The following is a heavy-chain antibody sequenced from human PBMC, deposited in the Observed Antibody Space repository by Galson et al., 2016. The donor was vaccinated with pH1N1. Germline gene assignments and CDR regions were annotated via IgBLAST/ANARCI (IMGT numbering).Heavy chain of an antibody. Sequence: SCKASGYTFTIYAIHWVRQAPGQSLEWMGWINVVNGNTKYSQKFQDRVTITRDTSATTAYMELSSLRFEDTAVYYCARRVGRSFDYWGQGTLVTVSS. CDR1: GYTFTIYA. J-gene: IGHJ4*02. CDR3: ARRVGRSFDY. D-gene: IGHD3-16*01. V-gene: IGHV1-3*01. CDR2: INVVNGNT.